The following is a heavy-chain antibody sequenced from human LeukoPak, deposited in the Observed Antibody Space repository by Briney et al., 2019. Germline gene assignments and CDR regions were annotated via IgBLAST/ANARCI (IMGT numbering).Heavy chain of an antibody. CDR1: GFTFSSYG. CDR2: IRYDGSNK. Sequence: GGSLRLSCAASGFTFSSYGMHWVRQAPGKGLEWVAFIRYDGSNKYYADSVKGRFTISRDNSKNTLYLQMNSLRAEDTAVYYCARLEWELLYFDYWGQGALVTVSS. CDR3: ARLEWELLYFDY. V-gene: IGHV3-30*02. J-gene: IGHJ4*02. D-gene: IGHD1-26*01.